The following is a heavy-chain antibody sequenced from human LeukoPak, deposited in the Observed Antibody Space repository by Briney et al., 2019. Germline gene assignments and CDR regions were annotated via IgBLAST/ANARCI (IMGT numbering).Heavy chain of an antibody. CDR2: IRYDGSNK. D-gene: IGHD3-10*01. V-gene: IGHV3-30*02. CDR1: GFTFSSYG. J-gene: IGHJ3*01. Sequence: GGSLRLSCAASGFTFSSYGMHWVRQAPGKGLEWVAFIRYDGSNKYYADSVKGRFTISRDNSKNTLYLQMNSLRAEDTAVYYCAKDRYYGSGSPPAAWGQGTMATASS. CDR3: AKDRYYGSGSPPAA.